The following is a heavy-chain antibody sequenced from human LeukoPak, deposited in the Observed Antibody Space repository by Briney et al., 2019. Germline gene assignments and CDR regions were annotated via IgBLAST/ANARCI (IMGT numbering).Heavy chain of an antibody. Sequence: GASVKVSCKASGYAFTSYDINWVRQATGQGLEWMGWMNPNSGNTGYAQKFQGRVTMTRNTSISTAYMELSSLRSEDTAVYYCASDVGGVSGGPTGYWGQGTLVTVSS. V-gene: IGHV1-8*01. J-gene: IGHJ4*02. CDR1: GYAFTSYD. CDR2: MNPNSGNT. CDR3: ASDVGGVSGGPTGY. D-gene: IGHD2-15*01.